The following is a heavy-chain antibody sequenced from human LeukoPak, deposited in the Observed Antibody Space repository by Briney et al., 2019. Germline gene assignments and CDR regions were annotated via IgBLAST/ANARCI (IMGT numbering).Heavy chain of an antibody. D-gene: IGHD3-10*01. V-gene: IGHV4-34*01. Sequence: LKPSETLSLTCAVYGGSFSGYYWSWIRQPPGKGLEWIGEINHSGSTNYNPSLKSRVTISVDTSKNQFSLKLSSVTAADTAVYYCAGIYGSAFYYMDVWGKGTTVTISS. J-gene: IGHJ6*03. CDR1: GGSFSGYY. CDR2: INHSGST. CDR3: AGIYGSAFYYMDV.